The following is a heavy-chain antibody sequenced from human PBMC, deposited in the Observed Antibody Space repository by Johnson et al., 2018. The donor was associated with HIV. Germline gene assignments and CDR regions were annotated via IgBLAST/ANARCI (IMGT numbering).Heavy chain of an antibody. Sequence: QVQLVESGGGVVQPGGSLRLSCAASGFTLNSHGMHWVRQAPGKGLEWVAFIRYDGSNKYYADSVKGRFTISRDNSKNTLYLQMNSLRAEDTAVYYCARDDVEMATMGDAFDIWGQGTMVTVSS. J-gene: IGHJ3*02. CDR2: IRYDGSNK. CDR3: ARDDVEMATMGDAFDI. CDR1: GFTLNSHG. V-gene: IGHV3-30*02. D-gene: IGHD5-24*01.